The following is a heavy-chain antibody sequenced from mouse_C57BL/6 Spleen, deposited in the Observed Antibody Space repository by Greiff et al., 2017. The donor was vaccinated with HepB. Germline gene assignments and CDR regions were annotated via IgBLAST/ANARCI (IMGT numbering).Heavy chain of an antibody. V-gene: IGHV1-22*01. CDR1: GYTFTDYN. CDR3: ARGRGSQYFDY. Sequence: VQLQQSGPELVKPGASVKMSCKASGYTFTDYNMHWVKQSHGKSLEWIGYINPNNGGTSYNQKFKGKATLTVNKSASTAYMELRSLTSEDSAVYYCARGRGSQYFDYWGQGTTLTVSS. J-gene: IGHJ2*01. CDR2: INPNNGGT. D-gene: IGHD1-1*01.